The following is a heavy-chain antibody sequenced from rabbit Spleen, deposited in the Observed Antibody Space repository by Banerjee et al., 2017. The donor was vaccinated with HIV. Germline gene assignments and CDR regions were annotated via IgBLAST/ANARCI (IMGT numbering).Heavy chain of an antibody. CDR2: IYTSSGRT. CDR3: ARDVPSSGSNWGYGMDL. Sequence: QQQLVESGGGLVKPEGSLTLTCKASGFSFSEKEVMCWVRQAPGKGLEWIACIYTSSGRTWYATWVNGRFTISKTSSTTVTLQLNSLTAADTATYFCARDVPSSGSNWGYGMDLWAQGPWSPS. D-gene: IGHD1-1*01. CDR1: GFSFSEKEV. J-gene: IGHJ6*01. V-gene: IGHV1S45*01.